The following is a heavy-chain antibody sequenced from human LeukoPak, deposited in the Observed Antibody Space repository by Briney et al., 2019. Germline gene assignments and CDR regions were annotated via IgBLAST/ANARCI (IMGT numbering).Heavy chain of an antibody. CDR1: GFTFSSYA. CDR3: ARDYSSGYTGLYYYYGMDV. Sequence: GGSLRLSCAASGFTFSSYAMSWVRQAPGKGLEWVSYISSSGSTIYYADSVKGRFTISRDNAKNSLYLQMNSLRAEDTAVYYRARDYSSGYTGLYYYYGMDVWGQGTTVTVSS. V-gene: IGHV3-48*04. CDR2: ISSSGSTI. J-gene: IGHJ6*02. D-gene: IGHD3-22*01.